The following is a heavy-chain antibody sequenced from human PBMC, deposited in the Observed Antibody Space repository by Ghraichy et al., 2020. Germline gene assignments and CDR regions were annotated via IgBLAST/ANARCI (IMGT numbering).Heavy chain of an antibody. Sequence: GESLNISCAASGFMFSNYWMSWVRQAPGKGLEWVANMNQDGSERNFVDSVTGRFAISRDNTKNSLYLQMNSLRAEDTAIYYCARDLHYSTFEYWGQGSLVTVSS. CDR3: ARDLHYSTFEY. CDR2: MNQDGSER. J-gene: IGHJ4*02. CDR1: GFMFSNYW. D-gene: IGHD6-13*01. V-gene: IGHV3-7*01.